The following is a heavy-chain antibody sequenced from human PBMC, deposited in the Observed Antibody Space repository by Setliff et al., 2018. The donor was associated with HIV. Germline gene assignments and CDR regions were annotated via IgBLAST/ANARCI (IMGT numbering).Heavy chain of an antibody. CDR2: IYHSGSA. V-gene: IGHV4-39*07. Sequence: PSETLSLTCTVSGGSISSDSYYWGWVRQPPGKGLEWIGSIYHSGSAYYNPSLKSRVTMSVDTSKNQFSLKMISVTAADTAVYYCVRVEYGDYDFDYWGQGTLVTVSS. CDR1: GGSISSDSYY. D-gene: IGHD2-21*02. CDR3: VRVEYGDYDFDY. J-gene: IGHJ4*02.